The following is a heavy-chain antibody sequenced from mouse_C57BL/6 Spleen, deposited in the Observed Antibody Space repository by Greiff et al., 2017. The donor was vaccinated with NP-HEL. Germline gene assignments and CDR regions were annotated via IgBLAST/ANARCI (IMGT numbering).Heavy chain of an antibody. Sequence: VQLQQPGAELVKPGASVKLSCKASGYTFTSYWMHWVKQRPGQGLEWIGMIHPNSGSTNYNEKFKSKATLTVDKSSSTAYMQLSSLTSEDSAVYYCARGYYGSHGYSAMDYWGQGTSVTVSS. CDR2: IHPNSGST. V-gene: IGHV1-64*01. D-gene: IGHD1-1*01. CDR1: GYTFTSYW. J-gene: IGHJ4*01. CDR3: ARGYYGSHGYSAMDY.